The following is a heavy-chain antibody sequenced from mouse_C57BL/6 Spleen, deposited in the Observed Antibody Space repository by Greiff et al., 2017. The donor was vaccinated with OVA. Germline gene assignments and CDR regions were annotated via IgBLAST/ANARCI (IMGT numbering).Heavy chain of an antibody. CDR2: ISSGGSYT. Sequence: DVMLVESGGDLVKPGGSLKLSCAASGFTFSSYGMSWVRQTPDKRLEWVATISSGGSYTYYPDSVKGRFTISRDNAKNTLYLQMSSLKSEDTAMYYCARQEGGFDYWGQGTTLTVSS. D-gene: IGHD1-1*02. J-gene: IGHJ2*01. V-gene: IGHV5-6*02. CDR3: ARQEGGFDY. CDR1: GFTFSSYG.